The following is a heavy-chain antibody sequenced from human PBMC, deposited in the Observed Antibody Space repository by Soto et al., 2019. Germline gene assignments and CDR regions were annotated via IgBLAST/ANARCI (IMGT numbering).Heavy chain of an antibody. CDR3: ARGGGQTYYYDPMDL. J-gene: IGHJ6*02. CDR2: INPNSGGT. Sequence: ASVKVSCKASGYTFTYYYIHWVRQAPGQGLEGMGYINPNSGGTRFQQRFQDSVAMTRDTTFTTTYLELSRLTSDDTAVYYCARGGGQTYYYDPMDLWGQGTTVTVSS. CDR1: GYTFTYYY. V-gene: IGHV1-2*02. D-gene: IGHD3-16*01.